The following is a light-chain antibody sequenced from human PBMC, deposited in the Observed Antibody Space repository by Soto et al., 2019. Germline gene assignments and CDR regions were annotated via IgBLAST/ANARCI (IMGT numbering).Light chain of an antibody. CDR3: QQFNNYPT. V-gene: IGKV1D-13*01. CDR2: DAS. J-gene: IGKJ3*01. Sequence: AIQVTQSPSTLSASVGDRVTITCRTSQGIATSLAWYQYRPGKGPRLLIYDASTLESGVPSRFSGSGSGTDFSLTISSLQPEDFATYYCQQFNNYPTFGPGTKVDMK. CDR1: QGIATS.